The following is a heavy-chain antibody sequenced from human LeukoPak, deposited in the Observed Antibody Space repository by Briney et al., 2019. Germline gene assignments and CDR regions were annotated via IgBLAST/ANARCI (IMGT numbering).Heavy chain of an antibody. CDR3: ARHPSNYYDSSGYFGCFDP. V-gene: IGHV1-46*01. D-gene: IGHD3-22*01. J-gene: IGHJ5*02. CDR2: INPSGGGT. Sequence: ASVKVSCKAPGYTFTSYYMHWVRQAPGQGLEWMGIINPSGGGTTYAQKFQGRVSMTRDTSTSTFYMDLSSLRSEDTAVYYCARHPSNYYDSSGYFGCFDPWGQGTLVTVSS. CDR1: GYTFTSYY.